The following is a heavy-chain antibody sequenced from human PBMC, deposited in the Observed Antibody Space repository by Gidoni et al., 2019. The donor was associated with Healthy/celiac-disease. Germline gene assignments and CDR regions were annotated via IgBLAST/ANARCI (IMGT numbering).Heavy chain of an antibody. CDR2: MSSSGSTI. Sequence: EVQLVESGGGLVQPGGSLRLSCAASGFTFSSYDMNWVRQAPGKGLGWVSYMSSSGSTIYYADSVKGRFTISRDNAKNSLDLLMNSLRAEDTAVYYCARPLPYYDSSLDYWGQGTLVTVSS. CDR3: ARPLPYYDSSLDY. D-gene: IGHD3-22*01. J-gene: IGHJ4*02. CDR1: GFTFSSYD. V-gene: IGHV3-48*03.